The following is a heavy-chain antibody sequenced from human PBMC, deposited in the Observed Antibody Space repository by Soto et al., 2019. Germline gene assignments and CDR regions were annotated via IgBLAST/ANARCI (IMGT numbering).Heavy chain of an antibody. CDR3: ARPTCGGDCTDAFDI. D-gene: IGHD2-21*02. CDR2: ISWNSGTI. Sequence: GGFLRLSCAASGFSFDDYGMHWVRQAPGKGLEWVSGISWNSGTIGYADSVKGRFTISRDNAKNSLYLQMNSLRSEDTAVYYCARPTCGGDCTDAFDIWGQGTMVTVS. CDR1: GFSFDDYG. J-gene: IGHJ3*02. V-gene: IGHV3-9*01.